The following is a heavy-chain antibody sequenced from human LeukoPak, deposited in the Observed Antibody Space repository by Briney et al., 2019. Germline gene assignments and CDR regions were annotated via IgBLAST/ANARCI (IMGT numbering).Heavy chain of an antibody. J-gene: IGHJ4*02. CDR2: ISGSGGST. CDR3: ARAPITMVRGASFDY. V-gene: IGHV3-23*01. Sequence: GGSLRLSCAASGFTFSSYAMSWVRQAPGKGLEWVSAISGSGGSTYYADSVKGRFTISRDNSKNTLYLQMNSLRAEDTAVYYCARAPITMVRGASFDYWGQGTLVTVSS. CDR1: GFTFSSYA. D-gene: IGHD3-10*01.